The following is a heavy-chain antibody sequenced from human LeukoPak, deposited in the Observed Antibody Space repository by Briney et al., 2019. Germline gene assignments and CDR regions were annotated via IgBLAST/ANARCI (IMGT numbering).Heavy chain of an antibody. CDR3: ARGRVSSSSWYSTHYYYFYMDV. V-gene: IGHV4-34*01. CDR2: INPSEST. D-gene: IGHD6-13*01. CDR1: GGSFSGYY. Sequence: SETLSLTCAVYGGSFSGYYWSWIRQPPGKGLEWIGEINPSESTNYNPSLKSRVTISVDTSKNQFSLKLSSVTAADTAVYYCARGRVSSSSWYSTHYYYFYMDVWGKGTTVTVSS. J-gene: IGHJ6*03.